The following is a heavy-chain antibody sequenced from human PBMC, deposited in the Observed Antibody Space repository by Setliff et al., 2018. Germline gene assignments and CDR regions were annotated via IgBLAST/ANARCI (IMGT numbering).Heavy chain of an antibody. V-gene: IGHV4-38-2*01. CDR1: GYSISSDYY. J-gene: IGHJ4*02. CDR3: ARTGTYRYFDY. D-gene: IGHD1-1*01. Sequence: SETLSLTCAVSGYSISSDYYWAWIRQPPGKGLEWIATIYHSGTTFHNPSLKSRLTISVDTSKNQFSLKLRSVTAADTAVYYCARTGTYRYFDYWGQGALVTVSS. CDR2: IYHSGTT.